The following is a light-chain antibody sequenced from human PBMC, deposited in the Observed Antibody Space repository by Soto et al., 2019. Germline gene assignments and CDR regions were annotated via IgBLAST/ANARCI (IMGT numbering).Light chain of an antibody. CDR1: QSISNN. Sequence: ILMTQSPATLSVSPGERATLSCRASQSISNNLAWYQQKPGQAPRLLIYGVSTRSTEVPDRFSGSGSGTEFTLTISSLQSEDFAIYYCQQYSSWPPYTFGQGTKLEIK. CDR3: QQYSSWPPYT. CDR2: GVS. V-gene: IGKV3-15*01. J-gene: IGKJ2*01.